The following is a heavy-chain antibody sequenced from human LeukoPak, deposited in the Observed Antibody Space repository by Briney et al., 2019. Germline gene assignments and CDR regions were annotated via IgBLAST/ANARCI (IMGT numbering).Heavy chain of an antibody. V-gene: IGHV3-7*01. CDR1: GFTLSSHW. CDR2: INQAGSAK. Sequence: GGSLRLSCAASGFTLSSHWMSWDRQAPGKGLEWVANINQAGSAKYYVDSVEGRFTISRDNAKNSLYLEMNSLRAEDTAVYYCGRWSGYSGYDLDYWGQGALVTVSS. J-gene: IGHJ4*02. D-gene: IGHD5-12*01. CDR3: GRWSGYSGYDLDY.